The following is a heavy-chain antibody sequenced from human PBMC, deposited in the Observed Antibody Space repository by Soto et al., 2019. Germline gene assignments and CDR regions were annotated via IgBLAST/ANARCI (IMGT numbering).Heavy chain of an antibody. D-gene: IGHD3-16*01. CDR1: GFTFSSYS. J-gene: IGHJ3*02. CDR3: ARSRTGGDAFDI. V-gene: IGHV3-21*01. CDR2: ISSSSSYI. Sequence: EVQLVESGGGLVKPGGSLRLSCAASGFTFSSYSMNCVRQAPGKGLEWVSSISSSSSYIYYADSVKGRFTISRDNAKNSLDLQMNSLRAEDTAVYYCARSRTGGDAFDIWGQGTMVTVSS.